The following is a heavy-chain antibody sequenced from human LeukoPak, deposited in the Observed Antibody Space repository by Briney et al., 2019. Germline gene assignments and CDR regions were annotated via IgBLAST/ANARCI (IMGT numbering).Heavy chain of an antibody. V-gene: IGHV3-7*01. D-gene: IGHD6-19*01. CDR1: GFTLSNFW. CDR2: VKGDGGQT. Sequence: PGGPLRLSCAASGFTLSNFWINWVRLAPGKGLEWVASVKGDGGQTHFVDSVKGRFAVSTDNTKNSLHLQMNSLRVDDTALYFCARGGLSVPGRLDYWGQGALVIVSS. CDR3: ARGGLSVPGRLDY. J-gene: IGHJ4*02.